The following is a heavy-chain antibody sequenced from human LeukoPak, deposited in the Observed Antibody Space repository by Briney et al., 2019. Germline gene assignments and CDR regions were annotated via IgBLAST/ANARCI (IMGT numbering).Heavy chain of an antibody. V-gene: IGHV4-59*12. D-gene: IGHD6-13*01. Sequence: ASETLSLTCTVSGGSISSYYWSWIRQPPGKGLEWIGYIYYSGSTNYNPSLKSRVTISVDTSKNQFSLKLSSVTAADTAVYYCARDLLGAAAGTNYWGQGTLVTVSS. CDR3: ARDLLGAAAGTNY. CDR2: IYYSGST. J-gene: IGHJ4*02. CDR1: GGSISSYY.